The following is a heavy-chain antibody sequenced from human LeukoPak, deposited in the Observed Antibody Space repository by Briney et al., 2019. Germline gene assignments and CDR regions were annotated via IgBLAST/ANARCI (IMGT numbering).Heavy chain of an antibody. CDR2: ISSNGGST. V-gene: IGHV3-64*01. Sequence: GGSLRLSCAASGFTFSSYAMHWVRQAPGKGLEYVSAISSNGGSTYYANSVKGRFTISRDNAKNSLYLQMNSLRAEDTAVYYCARGLGFDPWGQGTLVTVSS. CDR3: ARGLGFDP. CDR1: GFTFSSYA. J-gene: IGHJ5*02. D-gene: IGHD3-16*01.